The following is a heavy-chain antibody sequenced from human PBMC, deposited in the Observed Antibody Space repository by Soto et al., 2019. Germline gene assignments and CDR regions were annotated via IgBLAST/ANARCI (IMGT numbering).Heavy chain of an antibody. CDR3: ARILWFGELLSPYFDY. CDR2: IYPGDSDT. J-gene: IGHJ4*02. D-gene: IGHD3-10*01. CDR1: GYSFTSYW. V-gene: IGHV5-51*01. Sequence: GESLKISCKGSGYSFTSYWIGWVRQMPGKGLEWMGIIYPGDSDTRYSPSFQGQVTISADKSISTAYLQWSSLKASDTAMYYCARILWFGELLSPYFDYWGQGTLVTVSS.